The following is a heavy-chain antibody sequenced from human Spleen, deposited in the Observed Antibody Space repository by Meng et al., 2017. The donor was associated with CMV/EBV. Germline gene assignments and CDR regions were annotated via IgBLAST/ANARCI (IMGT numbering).Heavy chain of an antibody. D-gene: IGHD6-13*01. CDR2: INPKSGAV. V-gene: IGHV1-2*02. CDR1: GDTPTADF. Sequence: ASVKVSCKASGDTPTADFMFWVRQAPGQGPEWMGWINPKSGAVDYERKFQGRVNVSRDTSISTAYMELSGLRSDDTAVYYCARSLIAAAYVSFYYFGLDVWGQGTTVTVSS. J-gene: IGHJ6*02. CDR3: ARSLIAAAYVSFYYFGLDV.